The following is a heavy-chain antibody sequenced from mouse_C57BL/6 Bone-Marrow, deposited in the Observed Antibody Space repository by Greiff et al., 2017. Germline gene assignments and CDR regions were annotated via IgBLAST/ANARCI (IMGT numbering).Heavy chain of an antibody. CDR3: ARGVYYGSSPAWFAY. Sequence: VQLQQSGAELARPGASVKLSCKASGYTFTSYGISWVKQRPGQGLEWIGEIYPRSGNTYYNEKFKGKATLTADKSSSTAYMELRSLTSEDSAVYFCARGVYYGSSPAWFAYWGQGTLVTVSA. CDR1: GYTFTSYG. CDR2: IYPRSGNT. D-gene: IGHD1-1*01. V-gene: IGHV1-81*01. J-gene: IGHJ3*01.